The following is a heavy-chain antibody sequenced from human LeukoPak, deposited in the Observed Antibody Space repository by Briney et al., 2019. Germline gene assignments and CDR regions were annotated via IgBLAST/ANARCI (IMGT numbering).Heavy chain of an antibody. V-gene: IGHV3-15*01. J-gene: IGHJ4*02. D-gene: IGHD1-7*01. CDR1: GFTFSNAW. Sequence: GGSLRLSCAASGFTFSNAWMSWVRQAPGKGLEWVGRIKSKTDGGTTDYAAPVKGRFTISRDDSKNTLYLQMNSLKTGDTAVYYCTTDWTGTTPDYWGQGTLVTVSS. CDR3: TTDWTGTTPDY. CDR2: IKSKTDGGTT.